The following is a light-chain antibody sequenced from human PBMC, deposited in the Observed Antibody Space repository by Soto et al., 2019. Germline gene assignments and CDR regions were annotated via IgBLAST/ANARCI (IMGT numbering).Light chain of an antibody. Sequence: DIQITQSPSSVSASVGDRVTITCRASQDIFNYLAWYEQKPGKAPKLLIYAASSLQSGVPSRFSGSGAGTECTLTISSLQSEDFEVDVCQQYDNLTLTFGQGTKVDIK. CDR1: QDIFNY. CDR2: AAS. CDR3: QQYDNLTLT. V-gene: IGKV1-12*01. J-gene: IGKJ1*01.